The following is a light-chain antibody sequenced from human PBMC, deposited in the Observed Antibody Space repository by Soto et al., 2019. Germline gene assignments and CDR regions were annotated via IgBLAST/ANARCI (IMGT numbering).Light chain of an antibody. J-gene: IGKJ4*01. V-gene: IGKV3-11*01. Sequence: EIVLPQSPATLSLSPGERATLSCRASQSVSSYLAWYQQKPGQAPRLLIYDASNRATGIPARFSGGGSGTDFILTISRLEPEDFAVYYCQQFSSYPLTFGGGTKVEIK. CDR3: QQFSSYPLT. CDR2: DAS. CDR1: QSVSSY.